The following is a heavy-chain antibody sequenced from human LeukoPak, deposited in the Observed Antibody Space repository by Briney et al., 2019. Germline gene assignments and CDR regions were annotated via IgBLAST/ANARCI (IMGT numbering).Heavy chain of an antibody. CDR1: GFTFSIYW. Sequence: GESLRLSCAASGFTFSIYWVTWVRQAPGKGLEWVANIKEDGSVKYYVDSVKGRFTISRDNAKKSLYLQMNNLRGEDTAVYFCARRWKLSLDVWGQGTTVTVSS. CDR3: ARRWKLSLDV. D-gene: IGHD5-24*01. J-gene: IGHJ6*02. V-gene: IGHV3-7*01. CDR2: IKEDGSVK.